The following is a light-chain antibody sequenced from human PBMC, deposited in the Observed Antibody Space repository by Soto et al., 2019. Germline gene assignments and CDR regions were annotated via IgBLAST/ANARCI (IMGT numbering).Light chain of an antibody. Sequence: EIVLTQSPATLSLSPGERATLSCRASQSVSTDLAWYQQKPGQAPRLLIYDASNRATGIPARFSGSGSGTDFTLTISSREPEDFAVYYCQQRISWVTFGGGTKVEIK. CDR1: QSVSTD. V-gene: IGKV3-11*01. CDR2: DAS. CDR3: QQRISWVT. J-gene: IGKJ4*01.